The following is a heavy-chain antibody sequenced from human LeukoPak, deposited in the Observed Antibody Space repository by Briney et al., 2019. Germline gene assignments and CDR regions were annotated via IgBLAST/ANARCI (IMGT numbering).Heavy chain of an antibody. J-gene: IGHJ4*02. V-gene: IGHV4-59*01. CDR2: MYYSGTT. Sequence: SETLSLTCTVSGGSITSYYRSWIRQSPGKGLEWIGFMYYSGTTNYNPSLKSRVTISLGMPKNQFSLKLSSVTAADTAVYYCARLGRDGYNYGVDYWGQGTLVTVSS. CDR3: ARLGRDGYNYGVDY. D-gene: IGHD5-24*01. CDR1: GGSITSYY.